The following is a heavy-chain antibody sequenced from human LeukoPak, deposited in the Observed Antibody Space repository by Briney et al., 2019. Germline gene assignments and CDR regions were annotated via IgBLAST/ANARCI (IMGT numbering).Heavy chain of an antibody. CDR3: AKSTIFGVVSPADC. CDR2: ISGSGGST. CDR1: GFTFSSYA. J-gene: IGHJ4*02. D-gene: IGHD3-3*01. V-gene: IGHV3-23*01. Sequence: GGSLRLSCAASGFTFSSYAMSWVRQAPGKGLEWVSAISGSGGSTYYADSVKGRFTISRDNSKNTLYLQMNSLRAEDTAVYYCAKSTIFGVVSPADCWGQGTLVTASS.